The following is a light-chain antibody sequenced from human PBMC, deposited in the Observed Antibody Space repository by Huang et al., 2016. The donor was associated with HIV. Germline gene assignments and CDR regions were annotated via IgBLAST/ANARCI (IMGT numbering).Light chain of an antibody. CDR1: QRVSSY. J-gene: IGKJ4*01. CDR3: QQRSNWRIT. V-gene: IGKV3-11*01. CDR2: EAS. Sequence: EIVLAQSPATLSLSPGERATLSCRAGQRVSSYLAWYQQKPGQAPRLLIYEASNRATGIPARFSGSGSGTNFTLTISSLEPEDFAVYYCQQRSNWRITFGGGTKVEIK.